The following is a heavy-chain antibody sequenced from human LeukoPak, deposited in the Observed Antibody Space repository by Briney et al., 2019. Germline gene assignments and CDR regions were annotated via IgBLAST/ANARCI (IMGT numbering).Heavy chain of an antibody. CDR2: INHSGST. CDR1: GGSFSGYY. V-gene: IGHV4-34*01. D-gene: IGHD1-26*01. J-gene: IGHJ4*02. Sequence: PSETLSLTCAVYGGSFSGYYWSWIRQPPWKGLEWIGEINHSGSTNYNPSLKSRVTISVDTSKNQFSLKLSSVTAADTAVYYCARVGVWEFTRPIDYWGQGTLVTVSS. CDR3: ARVGVWEFTRPIDY.